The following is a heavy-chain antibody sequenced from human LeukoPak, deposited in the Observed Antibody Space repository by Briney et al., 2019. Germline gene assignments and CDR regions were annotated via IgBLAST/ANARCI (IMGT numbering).Heavy chain of an antibody. CDR2: ISAYNGNT. CDR3: ARDTAEYSSSSGVDY. D-gene: IGHD6-6*01. CDR1: GYTFTSYG. J-gene: IGHJ4*02. V-gene: IGHV1-18*01. Sequence: ASVKVSCKASGYTFTSYGISWVRQAPGQGLEWMGWISAYNGNTNYAQKLQGRVTMTTDTSTSTAYMALRSLRSDDTAVYYCARDTAEYSSSSGVDYWGQGTLVTVSS.